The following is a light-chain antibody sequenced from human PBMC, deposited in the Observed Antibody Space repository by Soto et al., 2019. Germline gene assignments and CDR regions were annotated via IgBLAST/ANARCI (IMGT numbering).Light chain of an antibody. J-gene: IGLJ3*02. Sequence: QTVVTQPPSASGTPGQRVSISCSGSSSNLGSNSVNWYQHLPGTAPKLIISSNNQRPSGVPDRFSGSKSGTSASLAISGLQSEDEADYYCAVWDDRLNGPVFGGGTKLTVL. CDR1: SSNLGSNS. V-gene: IGLV1-44*01. CDR3: AVWDDRLNGPV. CDR2: SNN.